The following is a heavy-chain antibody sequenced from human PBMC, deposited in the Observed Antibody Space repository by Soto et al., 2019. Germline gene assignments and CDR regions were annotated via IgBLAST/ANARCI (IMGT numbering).Heavy chain of an antibody. CDR2: INHSGST. D-gene: IGHD3-10*01. CDR3: ARGNPATPWFGELSGGDYYYYMDV. J-gene: IGHJ6*03. V-gene: IGHV4-34*01. CDR1: GGSFSGYY. Sequence: PSETLSLTCAVYGGSFSGYYWSWIRQPPGKGLEWIGEINHSGSTNYNPSLKSRVTISVDTSKNQFSLKLSSVTAADTAVYYCARGNPATPWFGELSGGDYYYYMDVWGKGTTVTVSS.